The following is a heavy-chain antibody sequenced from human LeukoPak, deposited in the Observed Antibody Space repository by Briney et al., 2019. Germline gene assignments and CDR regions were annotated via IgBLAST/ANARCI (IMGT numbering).Heavy chain of an antibody. Sequence: SETLSLTCTVSGGSISSSSYYWGWIRQPPGKGLEWIGSIYYSGSTYYNPSLKSRVTISVDTSKNQFSLKLSSVTAADTAVYYCARQGQISAFDVWGHGNLVIVSS. CDR1: GGSISSSSYY. J-gene: IGHJ4*01. CDR2: IYYSGST. V-gene: IGHV4-39*07. CDR3: ARQGQISAFDV. D-gene: IGHD3-16*02.